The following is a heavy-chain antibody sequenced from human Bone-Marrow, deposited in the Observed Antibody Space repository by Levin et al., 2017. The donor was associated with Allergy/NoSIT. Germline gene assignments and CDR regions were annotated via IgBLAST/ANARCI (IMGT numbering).Heavy chain of an antibody. CDR3: ARGFLGYSYGPLDY. Sequence: HPGGSLRLSCAASGFTFSSYWMHWVRQTPGKGLVWVSRLNTDETTISYADSVKGRFTISRDNARNTLYLQMNSLRAEDAAVYYCARGFLGYSYGPLDYWGRGTLVTVSS. J-gene: IGHJ4*02. D-gene: IGHD5-18*01. V-gene: IGHV3-74*01. CDR1: GFTFSSYW. CDR2: LNTDETTI.